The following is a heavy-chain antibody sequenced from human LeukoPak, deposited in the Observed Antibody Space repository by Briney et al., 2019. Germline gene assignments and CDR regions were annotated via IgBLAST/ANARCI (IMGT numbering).Heavy chain of an antibody. V-gene: IGHV3-11*01. Sequence: GGSLRLSCAASGYTFSDYYMSWIRQAPGKGLEWVSYSSSSGTTVNYADSVKGRFTISRDNAKSSLYLQMNSLRAEDTAVYYCARGESITIFGVVIPRNGMDVWGQGTTVTASS. CDR1: GYTFSDYY. D-gene: IGHD3-3*01. J-gene: IGHJ6*02. CDR3: ARGESITIFGVVIPRNGMDV. CDR2: SSSSGTTV.